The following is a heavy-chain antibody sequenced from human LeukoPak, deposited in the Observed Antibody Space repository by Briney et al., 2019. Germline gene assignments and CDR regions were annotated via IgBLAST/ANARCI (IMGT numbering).Heavy chain of an antibody. V-gene: IGHV4-34*01. CDR3: ARVPSWSGSYFGRRWVVAFDT. Sequence: SETLSLTCAVYGGSFSGYYWSWLRQPPGKGLEWIGEINHSGSTNYNPSLKSRVTISVDTSKNQFSLKLSSVTAADTAVYYCARVPSWSGSYFGRRWVVAFDTWGQGTMVTVSS. CDR2: INHSGST. CDR1: GGSFSGYY. D-gene: IGHD1-26*01. J-gene: IGHJ3*02.